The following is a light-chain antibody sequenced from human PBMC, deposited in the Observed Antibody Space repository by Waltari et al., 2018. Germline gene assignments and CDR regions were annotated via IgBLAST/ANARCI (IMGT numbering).Light chain of an antibody. CDR2: SHD. V-gene: IGLV1-44*01. Sequence: QSVLTQPPSASGTPGQRVTIPCSGSSSNSGSNALNWYQHPPGPAPTLLIYSHDQRPSGVPDRFSGSKSGTSASLAISGLQSEDEADYYCGAWDDRLNVYVFGTGTRVTVL. CDR3: GAWDDRLNVYV. CDR1: SSNSGSNA. J-gene: IGLJ1*01.